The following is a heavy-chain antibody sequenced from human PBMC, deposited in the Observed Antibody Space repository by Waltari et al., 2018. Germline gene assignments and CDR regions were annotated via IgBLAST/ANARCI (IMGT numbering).Heavy chain of an antibody. D-gene: IGHD6-19*01. CDR3: ARYSSGWYDYYYYYMDV. CDR2: IYHSGST. J-gene: IGHJ6*03. V-gene: IGHV4-38-2*01. Sequence: QVQLQESGPGLVKPSETLSLTCAVSGYSISSGYYWGWIRQPPGKGLGWIGSIYHSGSTYYNPSLKSRVTISVDTSKNQFSLKLSSVTAADTAVYYCARYSSGWYDYYYYYMDVWGKGTTVTVSS. CDR1: GYSISSGYY.